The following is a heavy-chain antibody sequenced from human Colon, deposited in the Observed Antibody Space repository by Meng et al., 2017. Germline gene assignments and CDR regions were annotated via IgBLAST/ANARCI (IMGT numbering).Heavy chain of an antibody. D-gene: IGHD1-26*01. CDR3: AGGPWELDY. J-gene: IGHJ4*02. CDR1: GGSGSRGSHY. CDR2: IDYSRSI. Sequence: GLGLVGPAGTLSPPCTVFGGSGSRGSHYLSWSRQPPGKGLERIGYIDYSRSINYYPSLKSRVTMSVDTSKNQFSLNLSSVTAADTAVYYCAGGPWELDYWGQGTLVTVSS. V-gene: IGHV4-61*01.